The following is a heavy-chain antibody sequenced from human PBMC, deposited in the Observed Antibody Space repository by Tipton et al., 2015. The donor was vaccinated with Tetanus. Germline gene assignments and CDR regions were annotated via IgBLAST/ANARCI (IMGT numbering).Heavy chain of an antibody. CDR2: ITPRGSS. CDR3: ARATSTGPAYNWFDP. D-gene: IGHD2-8*02. CDR1: SGSLSGHF. J-gene: IGHJ5*02. V-gene: IGHV4-34*01. Sequence: TLSLTCAVSSGSLSGHFWSWVRQPPGKGLEWIGEITPRGSSSYNPALKSRVTISGDTSKNQFSLNLTSVTAADTAVYYCARATSTGPAYNWFDPWGQGTLVTVSS.